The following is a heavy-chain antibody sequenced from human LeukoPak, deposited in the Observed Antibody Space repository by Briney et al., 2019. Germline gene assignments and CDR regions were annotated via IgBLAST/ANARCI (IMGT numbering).Heavy chain of an antibody. V-gene: IGHV3-15*01. CDR2: LKSKASGGTT. CDR3: LDVVEPQTEY. D-gene: IGHD1-14*01. J-gene: IGHJ4*02. CDR1: GFTFSAAW. Sequence: GGSLSLSCTASGFTFSAAWWSWVRQAPGKGLEWVGRLKSKASGGTTEYAAPVKGRLSISRDDSKNTLYLQMNSLKIEDTAVYYCLDVVEPQTEYSGQ.